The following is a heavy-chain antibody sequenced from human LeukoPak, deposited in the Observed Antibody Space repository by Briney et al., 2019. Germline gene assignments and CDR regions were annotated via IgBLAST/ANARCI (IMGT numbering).Heavy chain of an antibody. CDR1: GVTSRNSW. J-gene: IGHJ6*02. CDR2: ITIDGSST. CDR3: TRDRFYAMDA. Sequence: GGSLRLSCVASGVTSRNSWVHWVRQAPGKGLEWVSRITIDGSSTTYADSVKGRFTISRDSAKNTLYLQMNSLRAEDTAVYYCTRDRFYAMDAWGQGTTVTVSS. V-gene: IGHV3-74*03.